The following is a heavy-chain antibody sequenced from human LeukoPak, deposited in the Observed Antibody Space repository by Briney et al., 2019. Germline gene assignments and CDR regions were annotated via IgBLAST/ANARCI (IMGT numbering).Heavy chain of an antibody. CDR1: GFTFSSYA. CDR2: ISSNGGST. D-gene: IGHD2-15*01. J-gene: IGHJ5*02. CDR3: ARDHGYCSGGSCYSPNWFDP. Sequence: GGSLRLSCAASGFTFSSYAMHWVRQAPGKGLEYVSAISSNGGSTYYANSVKGRFTISRDNSKNTLYLQMGSLRAEDMAVYYCARDHGYCSGGSCYSPNWFDPWGQGTLVTVSS. V-gene: IGHV3-64*01.